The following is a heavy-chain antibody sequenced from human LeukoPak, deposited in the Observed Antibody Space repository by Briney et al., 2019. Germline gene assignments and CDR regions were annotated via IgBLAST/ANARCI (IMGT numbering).Heavy chain of an antibody. V-gene: IGHV4-39*07. Sequence: SETLSLTCAVSGGSISSGTYYWGWIRQPPGKGLEWIGSIYYSGSTYYNPSLKSRVTISVDTSKNQFSLKLSSVTAADTAVYYCARDRGSGSYNLYYFGYWGQGTLVTVSS. CDR1: GGSISSGTYY. CDR2: IYYSGST. J-gene: IGHJ4*02. D-gene: IGHD1-26*01. CDR3: ARDRGSGSYNLYYFGY.